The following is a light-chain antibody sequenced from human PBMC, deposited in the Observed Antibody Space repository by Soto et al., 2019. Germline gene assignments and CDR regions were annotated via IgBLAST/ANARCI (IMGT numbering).Light chain of an antibody. Sequence: EIVMTQSPGTLSVSPGERATLSCRASQSVTSGKLAWYQQKPGQAPRLLIYGVSTRTTGVPARFSGSGSGTEFTLTISSLQSEDFAVYYCQQSNNWPPTFGGGTKVDIK. CDR2: GVS. J-gene: IGKJ4*01. CDR1: QSVTSGK. V-gene: IGKV3-15*01. CDR3: QQSNNWPPT.